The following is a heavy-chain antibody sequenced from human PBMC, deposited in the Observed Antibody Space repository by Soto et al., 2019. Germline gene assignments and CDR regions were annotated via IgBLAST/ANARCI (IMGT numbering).Heavy chain of an antibody. D-gene: IGHD2-15*01. V-gene: IGHV4-59*01. CDR1: GGSITGYS. J-gene: IGHJ4*02. Sequence: QVQLQESGPGLVKPSETLSLTCTVSGGSITGYSWRWIRQPPGKGLEWIGYTYYSGTTNYNPSLKSRVTSSVDTSKNQFSLHVSPVSAADTAVYYCARVGPYCSGGSCYRLLDYWGQGTLVTVSS. CDR2: TYYSGTT. CDR3: ARVGPYCSGGSCYRLLDY.